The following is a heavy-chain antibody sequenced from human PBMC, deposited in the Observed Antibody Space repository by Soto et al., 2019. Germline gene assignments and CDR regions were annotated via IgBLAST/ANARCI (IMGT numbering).Heavy chain of an antibody. CDR3: AKVWDSSGYYPYFDY. V-gene: IGHV3-23*01. J-gene: IGHJ4*02. CDR1: GFTFSSYA. D-gene: IGHD3-22*01. Sequence: GGSLRLSCAASGFTFSSYAMSWVRQAPGKGLEWVSAISGSGGSTYYADSVKGRFTISRDNSKNTLYLQMNSLRAEDTAVYYCAKVWDSSGYYPYFDYWGQGTLVTVSS. CDR2: ISGSGGST.